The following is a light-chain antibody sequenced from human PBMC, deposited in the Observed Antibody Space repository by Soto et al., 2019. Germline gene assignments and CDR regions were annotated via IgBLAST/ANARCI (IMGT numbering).Light chain of an antibody. V-gene: IGKV3-20*01. CDR1: QSVTSSY. Sequence: ENVLTQSPGTLSLSAGERATLSCRASQSVTSSYLAWYQQKPGQAPRLLIYSASSRATGVPDRFSGSGSATDFTLTISRVDPEDFAVYYCQQYGSSRNTFGQGTKVDIK. CDR2: SAS. CDR3: QQYGSSRNT. J-gene: IGKJ2*01.